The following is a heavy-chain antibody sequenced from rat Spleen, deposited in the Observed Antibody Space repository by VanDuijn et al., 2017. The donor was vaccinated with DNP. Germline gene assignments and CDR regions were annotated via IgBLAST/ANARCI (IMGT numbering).Heavy chain of an antibody. CDR2: INSAGST. CDR3: ATEALDY. Sequence: EVQLQESGPGLVKPSQSLSLTCSVTGYSITSSYRWNWIRKFPGNKLEWMGYINSAGSTNYNPSLKSRISITRDKSKNQFFLQVNSLTTEDTATYYCATEALDYWGQGVMVTVSS. V-gene: IGHV3-3*01. J-gene: IGHJ2*01. CDR1: GYSITSSYR.